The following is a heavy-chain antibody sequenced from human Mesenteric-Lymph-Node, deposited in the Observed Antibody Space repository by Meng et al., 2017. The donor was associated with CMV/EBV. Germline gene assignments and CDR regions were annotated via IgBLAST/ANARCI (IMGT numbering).Heavy chain of an antibody. Sequence: FTGFYMHWVRQAPGQGLEWMGWISPYNGNTISGQNLQGRVTMTTDTSTSTAYMELRSLGSDDTAVYYCARGGTDYYDSSGYYPVVDYWGQGTLVTVSS. J-gene: IGHJ4*02. V-gene: IGHV1-18*04. CDR1: FTGFY. D-gene: IGHD3-22*01. CDR3: ARGGTDYYDSSGYYPVVDY. CDR2: ISPYNGNT.